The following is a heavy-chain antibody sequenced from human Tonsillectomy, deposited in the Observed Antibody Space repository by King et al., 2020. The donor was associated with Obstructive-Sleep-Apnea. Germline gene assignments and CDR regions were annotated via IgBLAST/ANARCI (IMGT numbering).Heavy chain of an antibody. CDR1: GFTFSSYS. J-gene: IGHJ4*02. Sequence: VQLVESGGGLVQPGGSLRLSCAASGFTFSSYSMNWVRQAPGKGLEWVSYISSSSSTIYYADSVKGRFTISRDNDKNSLYLQMNSLRAEDTAVYYCARPNNWNDGGFDYWGQGTLVTVSS. V-gene: IGHV3-48*04. CDR3: ARPNNWNDGGFDY. D-gene: IGHD1-1*01. CDR2: ISSSSSTI.